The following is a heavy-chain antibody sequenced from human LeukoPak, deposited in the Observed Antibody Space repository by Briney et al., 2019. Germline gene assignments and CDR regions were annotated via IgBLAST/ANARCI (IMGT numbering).Heavy chain of an antibody. CDR2: VSYDGSKK. V-gene: IGHV3-30*18. CDR3: AKENPVGGTNYFDY. D-gene: IGHD1-26*01. Sequence: GGSLRLSCATSGFTFNNYGMHWVRQAPGKGLEWVAVVSYDGSKKFYADSVKGRFTISRDNSKNTLSLQMNSLRAEDTAVYYCAKENPVGGTNYFDYWGQGTLVTVPS. J-gene: IGHJ4*02. CDR1: GFTFNNYG.